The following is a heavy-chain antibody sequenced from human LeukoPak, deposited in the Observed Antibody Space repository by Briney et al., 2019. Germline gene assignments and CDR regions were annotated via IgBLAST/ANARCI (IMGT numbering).Heavy chain of an antibody. Sequence: PSETLSLTCTVSGGSISSSNYYWGWIRQPPGKGLEWIGSIHYSGNTYYSPSLKSRVTVSVDTSKNQFSLKLSSVTAADTAVYYCARLNDYYYYYIDVWGKGTTVTVSS. V-gene: IGHV4-39*01. J-gene: IGHJ6*03. CDR3: ARLNDYYYYYIDV. CDR1: GGSISSSNYY. CDR2: IHYSGNT.